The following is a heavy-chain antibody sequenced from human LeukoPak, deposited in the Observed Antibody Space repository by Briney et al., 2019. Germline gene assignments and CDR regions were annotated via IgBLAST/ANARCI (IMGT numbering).Heavy chain of an antibody. CDR3: ARVYYDFRSGYPPSNY. CDR1: GYTFTSSA. J-gene: IGHJ4*02. Sequence: ASVKVSCKASGYTFTSSAMYWVRQAPGQGLEWMGWINTNTGNPTYAQGFTGRFVFSLDTSVSTAYLQISSLTAEDTAVYYCARVYYDFRSGYPPSNYWGQGTLVTVSS. V-gene: IGHV7-4-1*02. CDR2: INTNTGNP. D-gene: IGHD3-3*01.